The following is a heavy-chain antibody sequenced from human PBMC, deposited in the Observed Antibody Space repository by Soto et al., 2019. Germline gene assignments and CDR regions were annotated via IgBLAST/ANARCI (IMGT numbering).Heavy chain of an antibody. CDR2: ISGNGGRT. V-gene: IGHV3-23*01. D-gene: IGHD6-19*01. Sequence: EVQLLESGGGLVQPGGSLRLSCAASGFTFSSYAMNWVRQAPGKGLEWVSVISGNGGRTDYADSVKGRFTISRDNVKNTLYLQMNSLRVEDTAVYYCAKVNRWLVPTDFDYWGQGTLVTVSS. J-gene: IGHJ4*02. CDR3: AKVNRWLVPTDFDY. CDR1: GFTFSSYA.